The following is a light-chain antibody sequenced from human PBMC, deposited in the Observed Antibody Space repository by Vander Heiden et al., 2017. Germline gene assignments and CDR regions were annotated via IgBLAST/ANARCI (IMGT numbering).Light chain of an antibody. V-gene: IGLV1-40*01. CDR2: GNS. Sequence: QSVLTQPPSVSGAPGQRVTISCTGSSSNIGAGYDVHWYQQLPGTAPKLLMYGNSNRPSGVPDRFSGSKSGTSASLAITGLQAEDEADYYCQSYDGSLSGYVVFGGGTKLTVL. CDR1: SSNIGAGYD. CDR3: QSYDGSLSGYVV. J-gene: IGLJ2*01.